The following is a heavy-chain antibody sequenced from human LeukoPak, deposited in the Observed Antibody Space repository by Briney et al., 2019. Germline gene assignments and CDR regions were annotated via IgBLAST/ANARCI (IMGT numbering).Heavy chain of an antibody. CDR1: GGSISSGGYS. CDR3: ASSDSSGWSLFDY. V-gene: IGHV4-30-2*01. Sequence: SETLSLTCAVSGGSISSGGYSWSWIRQPPGKGLEWIGYIYHSGSTYYNPSLKSRVTISVDRSKNQFSLKLSSVTAADTAVYYCASSDSSGWSLFDYWGQGTLVTVSS. CDR2: IYHSGST. J-gene: IGHJ4*02. D-gene: IGHD6-19*01.